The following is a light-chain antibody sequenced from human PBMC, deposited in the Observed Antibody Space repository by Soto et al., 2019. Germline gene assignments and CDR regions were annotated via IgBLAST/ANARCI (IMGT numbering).Light chain of an antibody. Sequence: EIVLTQSPGTLSLSPGERATLSCRASQSVSSCYLAWYQQKPGQAPRLLIYGASSRATGIPDRFNGSGSGTDFTLIISRLEPEDFAVYYCQQYGSSRTFGQGTKLEIK. CDR1: QSVSSCY. CDR3: QQYGSSRT. CDR2: GAS. J-gene: IGKJ1*01. V-gene: IGKV3-20*01.